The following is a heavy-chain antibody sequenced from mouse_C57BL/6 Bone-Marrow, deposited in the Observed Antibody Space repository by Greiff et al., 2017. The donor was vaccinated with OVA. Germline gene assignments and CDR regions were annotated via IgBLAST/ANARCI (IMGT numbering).Heavy chain of an antibody. D-gene: IGHD1-1*01. V-gene: IGHV5-4*01. J-gene: IGHJ3*01. Sequence: EVQLVESGGGLVKPGGSLKLSCAASGFTFSSYAMSWVRQTPEKRLEWVATISDGGSYTYYPDNVKGRFIISSDNAKNNLYLQMSHLKSEDTAMYYCARKIYYYGSSGFAYWGQGTLVTVSA. CDR1: GFTFSSYA. CDR2: ISDGGSYT. CDR3: ARKIYYYGSSGFAY.